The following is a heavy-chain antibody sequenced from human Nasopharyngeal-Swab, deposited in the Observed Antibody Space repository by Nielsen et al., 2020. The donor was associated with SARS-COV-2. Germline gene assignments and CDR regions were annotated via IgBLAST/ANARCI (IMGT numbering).Heavy chain of an antibody. Sequence: GESLKISCAASGFTFRSHWMTWVRLAPGRGLEWVANIKQDGNDKYYVDSVKGRFTISRDSAKNSLYLQMNSLRVEDTAVYYCARGASFSSGFYYSSNFYYYMDVWGKGTTVTVSS. V-gene: IGHV3-7*04. J-gene: IGHJ6*03. D-gene: IGHD3-22*01. CDR1: GFTFRSHW. CDR2: IKQDGNDK. CDR3: ARGASFSSGFYYSSNFYYYMDV.